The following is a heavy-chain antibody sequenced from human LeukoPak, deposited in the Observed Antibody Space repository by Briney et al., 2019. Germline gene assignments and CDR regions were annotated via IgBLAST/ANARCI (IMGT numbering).Heavy chain of an antibody. J-gene: IGHJ4*02. CDR3: AKSYGSGSSYFDY. Sequence: PGGSLRLSCAASGFTFSSYSMNWVRQAPGKRLEWVSSISSSSSYIYYADSVKGRFTISRDNSKNTLYLQMNSLRAEDTAVYYCAKSYGSGSSYFDYWGQGTLVTVSS. V-gene: IGHV3-21*04. CDR1: GFTFSSYS. CDR2: ISSSSSYI. D-gene: IGHD3-10*01.